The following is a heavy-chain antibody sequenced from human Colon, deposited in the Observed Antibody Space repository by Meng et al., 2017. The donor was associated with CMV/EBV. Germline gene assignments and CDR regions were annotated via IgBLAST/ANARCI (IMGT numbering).Heavy chain of an antibody. D-gene: IGHD2-2*01. J-gene: IGHJ4*02. CDR2: MSTYSGDT. CDR3: ARDGSGYCTGTSCYEAFDY. V-gene: IGHV1-18*01. Sequence: GISWVRQAPGQGPEWMGWMSTYSGDTDYSQKFQGRIIMTRDTSTNTAFLELGSLRSDDTAVYYCARDGSGYCTGTSCYEAFDYWGQGTLVTVSS. CDR1: G.